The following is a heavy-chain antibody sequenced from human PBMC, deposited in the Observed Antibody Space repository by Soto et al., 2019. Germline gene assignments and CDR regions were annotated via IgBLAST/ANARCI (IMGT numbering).Heavy chain of an antibody. CDR3: ASDRGTTVTTPFDY. CDR2: IWFDGSDK. Sequence: QVQLVESGGGVVQPGRSLRLSCAASGFTFRSYGMHWVRQAPGKGLEWVAVIWFDGSDKYYADSVKGRFTISRDNFKNTLYLQMNSLRAEDTAVYYCASDRGTTVTTPFDYWGQGTLVTVSS. V-gene: IGHV3-33*01. CDR1: GFTFRSYG. D-gene: IGHD4-17*01. J-gene: IGHJ4*02.